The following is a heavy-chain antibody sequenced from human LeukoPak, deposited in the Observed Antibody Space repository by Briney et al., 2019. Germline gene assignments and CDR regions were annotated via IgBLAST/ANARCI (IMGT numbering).Heavy chain of an antibody. V-gene: IGHV1-2*02. J-gene: IGHJ6*02. CDR1: GYTFTGYY. CDR3: ARSSTNRELLLGYYGMDV. D-gene: IGHD3-10*01. CDR2: INPNSGGT. Sequence: ASVKVSCKASGYTFTGYYMHWVRQAPGQGLEWMGWINPNSGGTNYAQKFQGRVTMTRDTSISTAYMELSRLRSDDTAVYYCARSSTNRELLLGYYGMDVWGQGTTVTVSS.